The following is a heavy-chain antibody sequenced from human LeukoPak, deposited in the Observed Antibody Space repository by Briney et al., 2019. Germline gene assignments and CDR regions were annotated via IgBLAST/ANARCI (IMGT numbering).Heavy chain of an antibody. CDR1: GYTFTGYY. Sequence: ASVKVSCKASGYTFTGYYMHWVRQAPGQGLEWMGWINPNSGGTNYAQKFQGRVTMTRDTSISTAYMELSRLRSDDTAVYYCATSGIASSASYFDYWGQGTLVTVSS. D-gene: IGHD6-13*01. CDR3: ATSGIASSASYFDY. CDR2: INPNSGGT. V-gene: IGHV1-2*02. J-gene: IGHJ4*02.